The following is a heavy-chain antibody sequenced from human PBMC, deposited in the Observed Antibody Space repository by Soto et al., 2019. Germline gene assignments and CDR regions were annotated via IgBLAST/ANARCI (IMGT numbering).Heavy chain of an antibody. Sequence: GGSLRLSCAASGFTFSSYSMNWVRQAPGKGLEWVSSISSSSSYIYYADSVKGRFTISRDNAKNSLYLQMNSLRAEDTAVYYCAREMGSGWAPTNDAFDIWGQGTMVTVSS. CDR1: GFTFSSYS. CDR3: AREMGSGWAPTNDAFDI. J-gene: IGHJ3*02. D-gene: IGHD6-19*01. CDR2: ISSSSSYI. V-gene: IGHV3-21*01.